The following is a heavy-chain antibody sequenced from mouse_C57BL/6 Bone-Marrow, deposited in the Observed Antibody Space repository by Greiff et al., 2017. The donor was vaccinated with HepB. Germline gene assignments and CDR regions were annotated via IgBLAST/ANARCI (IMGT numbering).Heavy chain of an antibody. J-gene: IGHJ2*01. V-gene: IGHV1-59*01. CDR1: GYTFTSYW. Sequence: VQLQQPGAELVRPGTSVKLSCKASGYTFTSYWMHWVKQRPGQGLEWIGVIDPSDSYTNYNQKFKGKATLTVDTSSSTAYMQLSSLTSEDSAVYYCASSREGYWGQGTTLTVSS. CDR2: IDPSDSYT. CDR3: ASSREGY.